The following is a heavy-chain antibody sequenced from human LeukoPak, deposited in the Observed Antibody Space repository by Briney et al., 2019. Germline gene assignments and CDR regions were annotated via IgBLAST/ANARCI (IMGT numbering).Heavy chain of an antibody. J-gene: IGHJ4*02. V-gene: IGHV4-30-4*08. Sequence: SETLSLTCTVSGGSISSGDYYWSWIRQPPGKGLEGIGYIYYSGSTYYNPSLKSRVTISVDTSKNQFSLKLSSVTAADTAVNYCDRYCSSTSCYTVDDYWGQGTLVTVSS. CDR2: IYYSGST. D-gene: IGHD2-2*02. CDR3: DRYCSSTSCYTVDDY. CDR1: GGSISSGDYY.